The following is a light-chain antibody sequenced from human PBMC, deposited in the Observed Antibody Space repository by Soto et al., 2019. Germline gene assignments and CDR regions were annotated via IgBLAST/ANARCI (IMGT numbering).Light chain of an antibody. J-gene: IGKJ4*01. Sequence: DIQLTQSPSFXSASVXDXVTXXXRASQGISSYLAWYQQKPGKAPKLLIYAASTLQSGVPSRFSGSGSGTEFTLTISSLQPEDFATYYCQQLNSYPLTXGGGTKVEIK. CDR1: QGISSY. CDR2: AAS. CDR3: QQLNSYPLT. V-gene: IGKV1-9*01.